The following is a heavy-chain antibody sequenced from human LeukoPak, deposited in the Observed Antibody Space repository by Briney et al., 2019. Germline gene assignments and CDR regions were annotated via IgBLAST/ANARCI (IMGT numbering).Heavy chain of an antibody. CDR3: ARGPRGYSYAPGNWFDP. V-gene: IGHV1-2*02. J-gene: IGHJ5*02. D-gene: IGHD5-18*01. CDR1: GYTFTGYY. Sequence: GASVNVSCKASGYTFTGYYMHWVRQAPGQGLDWMGWINPNSGGTNYAQKFQGRVTMTRDTSISTAYMELSRLRSDDTAVYYCARGPRGYSYAPGNWFDPWGQGTLVTVSS. CDR2: INPNSGGT.